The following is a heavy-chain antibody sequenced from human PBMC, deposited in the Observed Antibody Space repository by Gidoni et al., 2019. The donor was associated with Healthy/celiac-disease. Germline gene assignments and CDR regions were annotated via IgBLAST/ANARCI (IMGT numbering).Heavy chain of an antibody. CDR1: GYTFPSYG. CDR3: ARDGYGVISEGPGFDY. CDR2: VSAYKGNT. Sequence: QVQLVQSGAEVTTPAASVQASCKASGYTFPSYGISWVRQAPGQGLEWMGWVSAYKGNTNYAQKLQKRVTMTTDTSTSTAYMELRSVRSDDTAGYYCARDGYGVISEGPGFDYWGQGTLVTVSS. D-gene: IGHD5-12*01. J-gene: IGHJ4*02. V-gene: IGHV1-18*01.